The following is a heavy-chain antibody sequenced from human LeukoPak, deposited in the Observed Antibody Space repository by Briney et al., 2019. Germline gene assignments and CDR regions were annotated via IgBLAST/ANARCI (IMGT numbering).Heavy chain of an antibody. J-gene: IGHJ4*02. CDR2: INHSGST. Sequence: SETLSLTCAVYGGSFSGCYWSWIRQPPGKGLEWIGEINHSGSTNYNPSLKSRVTISVDTSKNQFSLKLSSVTAADTAVYYCARGFCSGGSCYSFGKPVYFDYWGQGTLVTVSS. CDR1: GGSFSGCY. V-gene: IGHV4-34*01. CDR3: ARGFCSGGSCYSFGKPVYFDY. D-gene: IGHD2-15*01.